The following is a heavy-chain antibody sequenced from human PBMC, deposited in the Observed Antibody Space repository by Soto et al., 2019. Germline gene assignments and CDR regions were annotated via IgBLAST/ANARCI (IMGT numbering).Heavy chain of an antibody. CDR1: GYSFSNYW. CDR3: ARHFAYSDPDY. J-gene: IGHJ4*02. V-gene: IGHV5-10-1*01. Sequence: GESLKISCKGSGYSFSNYWITWVRQMPGKGLEWMGKIDPSDSYTNYSPSFQGHVTISADKSISTAYLHWSGLRASDTAMYFCARHFAYSDPDYRGQGTLVTVSS. D-gene: IGHD4-17*01. CDR2: IDPSDSYT.